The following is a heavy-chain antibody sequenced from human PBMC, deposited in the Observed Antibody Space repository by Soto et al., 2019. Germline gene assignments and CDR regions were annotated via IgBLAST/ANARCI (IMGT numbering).Heavy chain of an antibody. CDR2: IYWDDDK. D-gene: IGHD3-3*01. J-gene: IGHJ4*02. CDR3: PHRILRTVFGLVTTTAIYFDF. V-gene: IGHV2-5*02. CDR1: GFSLTTSGVG. Sequence: QITLNESGPTVVKPAETLTLTCTFSGFSLTTSGVGVGWIRQSPGKAPEWLALIYWDDDKRYSASLKSSLTITKDTAKNQVVLPMASVDPADTATYYCPHRILRTVFGLVTTTAIYFDFWGQGTPVVVSS.